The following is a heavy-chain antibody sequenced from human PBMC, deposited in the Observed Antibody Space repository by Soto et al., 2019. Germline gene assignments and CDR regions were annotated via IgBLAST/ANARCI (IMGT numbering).Heavy chain of an antibody. CDR1: GYTLTELS. CDR2: FDPEDGET. D-gene: IGHD6-19*01. CDR3: ATGNRIAVAGREIDY. V-gene: IGHV1-24*01. Sequence: ASVKVSCKVSGYTLTELSMHWVRQAPGKGLEWMGGFDPEDGETIYAQKFQGRVTMTEDTSTDTAYMELSSLRSKDTAVYYCATGNRIAVAGREIDYWGQGTLVTVSS. J-gene: IGHJ4*02.